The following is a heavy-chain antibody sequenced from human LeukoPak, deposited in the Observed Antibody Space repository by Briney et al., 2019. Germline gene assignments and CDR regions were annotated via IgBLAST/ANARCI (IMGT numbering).Heavy chain of an antibody. V-gene: IGHV3-74*01. CDR2: ISSDGSIT. J-gene: IGHJ4*02. CDR3: AKDIGVGYGYDY. CDR1: GFTFSTYW. Sequence: PGGSLRLSCAASGFTFSTYWMHWVRQAPGKGLVWVSRISSDGSITGYADSVKGRFTISRDNAKNSLYLQMNSLRAEDTALYYCAKDIGVGYGYDYWGQGTLVTVSS. D-gene: IGHD5-18*01.